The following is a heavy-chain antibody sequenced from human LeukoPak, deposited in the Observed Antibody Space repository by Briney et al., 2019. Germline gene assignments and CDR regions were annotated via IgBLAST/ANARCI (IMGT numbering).Heavy chain of an antibody. J-gene: IGHJ3*02. V-gene: IGHV4-39*07. Sequence: SETLSLTCAVSGDSISNHIYYWDWVRQTPGKGLEWIGAVYYTGNAYYNPSLKSRVTIPVDTPDNRFSLHLSSVNPADKDIYYCAILSALSGHRGAFDIWGQGTRVTVSS. D-gene: IGHD2-8*02. CDR3: AILSALSGHRGAFDI. CDR2: VYYTGNA. CDR1: GDSISNHIYY.